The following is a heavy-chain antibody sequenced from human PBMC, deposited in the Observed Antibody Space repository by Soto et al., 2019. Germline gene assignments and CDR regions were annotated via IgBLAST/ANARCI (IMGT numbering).Heavy chain of an antibody. J-gene: IGHJ6*02. V-gene: IGHV3-49*01. CDR3: SRARPNYDIFTGYYIEPFSYNGVDV. CDR1: GFNFGDYV. Sequence: GGFLRHSCTASGFNFGDYVMNWFRQAQGKEQKRVGFIRRKAYDGTTEYTASVKGRIVISRDDSKNIAYLQMNGLKTEDTGAYFCSRARPNYDIFTGYYIEPFSYNGVDVWGQGTTVTVSS. CDR2: IRRKAYDGTT. D-gene: IGHD3-9*01.